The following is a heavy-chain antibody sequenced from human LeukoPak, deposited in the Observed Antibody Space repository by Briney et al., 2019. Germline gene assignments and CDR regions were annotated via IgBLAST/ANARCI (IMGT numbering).Heavy chain of an antibody. CDR1: GGSISSSSYY. Sequence: SETLSLTCTVSGGSISSSSYYWGWIRQPPGKGLEWIGSIYYSGSTYYNPSLKSRVTISVDTSKNQFALQLSSVTAADPAVYYCARQTLFPPERWLPFFAYWGQGTLVTVSS. CDR3: ARQTLFPPERWLPFFAY. J-gene: IGHJ4*02. D-gene: IGHD5-24*01. V-gene: IGHV4-39*01. CDR2: IYYSGST.